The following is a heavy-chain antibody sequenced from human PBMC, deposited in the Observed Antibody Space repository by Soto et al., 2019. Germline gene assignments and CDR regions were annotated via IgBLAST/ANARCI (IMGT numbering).Heavy chain of an antibody. V-gene: IGHV3-53*01. J-gene: IGHJ4*02. D-gene: IGHD3-3*01. CDR3: ARGSRDYDFWSGYYYFDY. CDR2: IYSGGST. CDR1: GFTVSSNY. Sequence: GGSRLSRAASGFTVSSNYMSWVRQAPGKGLEWVSVIYSGGSTYYADSVKGRFTISRDNSKNTLYLQMNSLRAEDTAVYYCARGSRDYDFWSGYYYFDYWGQGTLVTVS.